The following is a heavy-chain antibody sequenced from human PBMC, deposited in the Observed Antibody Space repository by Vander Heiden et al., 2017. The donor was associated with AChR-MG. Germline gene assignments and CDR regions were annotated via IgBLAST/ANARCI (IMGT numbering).Heavy chain of an antibody. CDR1: GGTFSSYA. V-gene: IGHV1-69*01. J-gene: IGHJ6*02. CDR3: ARDRPPYDFWSGKRGPDYYGMDV. D-gene: IGHD3-3*01. Sequence: QVQLVQSGAEVKKPGSSVKVSCKASGGTFSSYAISWVRQAPGQGLEWMGGIIPIFGTANYAQKFQGRVTITADESTSTAYMELSSLRSEDTAVYYCARDRPPYDFWSGKRGPDYYGMDVWGQGTTVTVSS. CDR2: IIPIFGTA.